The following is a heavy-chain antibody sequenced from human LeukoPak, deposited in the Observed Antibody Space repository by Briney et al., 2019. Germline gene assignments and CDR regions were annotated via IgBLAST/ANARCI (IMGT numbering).Heavy chain of an antibody. CDR1: GFTFSNYA. J-gene: IGHJ1*01. Sequence: GGSLRLCCAASGFTFSNYAMNWVRQAPGKGLEWVSTITDSGGRTFYADSLKGRFTISRDNSKKMLYLQMNSLRSEDTAVYYCAKDPYYYDGSGYYYEYLLHWGQGTLVTVSS. D-gene: IGHD3-22*01. CDR3: AKDPYYYDGSGYYYEYLLH. V-gene: IGHV3-23*01. CDR2: ITDSGGRT.